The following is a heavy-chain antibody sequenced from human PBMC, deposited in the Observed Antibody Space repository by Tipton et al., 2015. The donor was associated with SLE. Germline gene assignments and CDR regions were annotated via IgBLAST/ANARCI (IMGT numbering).Heavy chain of an antibody. J-gene: IGHJ2*01. Sequence: TLSLTCTLSGDSISNYYWSWIRQSAGKGLEWMGRFYPGGTTSYNPSFKSRVTMSADTSKNQFSLKLNSVTAADTAGYYCARGVRIAVVKGWYFDLWGRGTLVTVSS. CDR1: GDSISNYY. V-gene: IGHV4-4*07. D-gene: IGHD6-19*01. CDR3: ARGVRIAVVKGWYFDL. CDR2: FYPGGTT.